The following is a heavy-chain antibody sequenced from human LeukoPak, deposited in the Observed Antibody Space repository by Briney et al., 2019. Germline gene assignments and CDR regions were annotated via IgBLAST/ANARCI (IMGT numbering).Heavy chain of an antibody. D-gene: IGHD3-9*01. Sequence: GGSLRLSCAASGFTFSDYYMSWIRQAPGKGLEWVSYISSSGSTIYYADSVKGRFTISRDNAKSSLYLQMNSLRAEDTAVYYCASARMDVLRYFDSHQAFDYWGQGTLVTVSS. CDR1: GFTFSDYY. J-gene: IGHJ4*02. V-gene: IGHV3-11*04. CDR2: ISSSGSTI. CDR3: ASARMDVLRYFDSHQAFDY.